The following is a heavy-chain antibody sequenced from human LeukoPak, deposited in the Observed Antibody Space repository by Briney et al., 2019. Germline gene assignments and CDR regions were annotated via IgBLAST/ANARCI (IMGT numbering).Heavy chain of an antibody. Sequence: ASVKVSCKASGYTFTGYYMHWVRQAPGQGLEWMGRINPNSGGTNYAQKFQGRVTMTRDTSISTAYMELSRLRSDDTAVYYCAREWDCSGGSCYSRVFDPWGQGTLVTVSS. CDR1: GYTFTGYY. J-gene: IGHJ5*02. CDR2: INPNSGGT. CDR3: AREWDCSGGSCYSRVFDP. D-gene: IGHD2-15*01. V-gene: IGHV1-2*06.